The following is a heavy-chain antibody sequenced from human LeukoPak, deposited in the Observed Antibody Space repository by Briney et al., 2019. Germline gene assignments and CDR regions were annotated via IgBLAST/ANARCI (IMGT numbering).Heavy chain of an antibody. J-gene: IGHJ6*03. V-gene: IGHV3-23*01. CDR2: LSGSGGST. Sequence: PGGSLRLSCAASGFTFSSYAMSWVRQAPGKGLEWVSALSGSGGSTYYAGSVKGRFTISRDNSKNTLYLQLNSLRAEDTAVYYCAKGPTFYYYYYMDVWGKGTTVTVSS. CDR3: AKGPTFYYYYYMDV. CDR1: GFTFSSYA. D-gene: IGHD2-15*01.